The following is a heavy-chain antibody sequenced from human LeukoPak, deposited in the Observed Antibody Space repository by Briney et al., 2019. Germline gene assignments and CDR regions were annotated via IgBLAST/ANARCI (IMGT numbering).Heavy chain of an antibody. CDR2: IKQDGSEK. D-gene: IGHD2-2*01. V-gene: IGHV3-7*01. CDR3: ARDLGYCSSTSCSPGDNWFDP. CDR1: GFTFSSYE. Sequence: PGGSLRLSCAASGFTFSSYEMKWVRQAPGKGLEWVANIKQDGSEKYYVDSVKGRFTISRDNAKNSLYLQMNSLRAEDTAVCYCARDLGYCSSTSCSPGDNWFDPWGQETLVTVSS. J-gene: IGHJ5*02.